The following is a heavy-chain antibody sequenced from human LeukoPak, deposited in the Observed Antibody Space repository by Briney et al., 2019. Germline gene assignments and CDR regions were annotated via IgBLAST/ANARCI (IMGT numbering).Heavy chain of an antibody. CDR2: IFYTGKT. CDR3: ARAGTVLGAEFDT. D-gene: IGHD3-10*02. Sequence: SETLSLTCSVSGGSLRTYYWTWIRQPPGKGLEWIAHIFYTGKTNYNPSLKSRVSVSVDTSKNQISLMLRSVTAADTAFYCARAGTVLGAEFDTWGPGTLVTVSS. J-gene: IGHJ4*02. V-gene: IGHV4-59*01. CDR1: GGSLRTYY.